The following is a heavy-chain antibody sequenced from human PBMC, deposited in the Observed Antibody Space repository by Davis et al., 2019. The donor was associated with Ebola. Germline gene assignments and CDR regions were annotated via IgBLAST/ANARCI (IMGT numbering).Heavy chain of an antibody. CDR3: ARVGGTSGSFLDC. J-gene: IGHJ4*02. V-gene: IGHV3-48*03. Sequence: SCAASGFSFKNYEMNWVRQAPGKGLEWLSYIYNGGSPTYYADSVKGRFTVSRDNTKNSLYLQMTNLSADDSAIYYCARVGGTSGSFLDCWGRGTLVTVSA. CDR1: GFSFKNYE. CDR2: IYNGGSPT. D-gene: IGHD1-26*01.